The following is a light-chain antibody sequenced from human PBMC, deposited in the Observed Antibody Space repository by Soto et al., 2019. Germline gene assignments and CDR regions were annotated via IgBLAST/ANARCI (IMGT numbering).Light chain of an antibody. V-gene: IGKV3D-20*01. CDR3: QQYDSSPIT. CDR1: ESISYSY. CDR2: DAS. J-gene: IGKJ5*01. Sequence: EIVLTQSPATMSLSPGERATLSCGASESISYSYVAWYQKKGGLAHRLLIHDASTRASGIPDRFSGSKSGTEFTLAIRSLEPDDYAVYYCQQYDSSPITFGQGTKLEIK.